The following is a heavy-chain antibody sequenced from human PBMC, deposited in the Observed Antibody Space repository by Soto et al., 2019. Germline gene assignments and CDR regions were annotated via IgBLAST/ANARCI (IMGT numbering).Heavy chain of an antibody. Sequence: ASETLSLTCTVSGGSIRSSNYYWAWVRQPPGKGLEWIANIYYSGDTYFHPSLRSRLTVSVDTSKNQFSLKLGSLTAADTAMYYCASLQVPGNFDYWGQGTLVTVSS. CDR2: IYYSGDT. V-gene: IGHV4-39*01. CDR1: GGSIRSSNYY. CDR3: ASLQVPGNFDY. D-gene: IGHD6-13*01. J-gene: IGHJ4*02.